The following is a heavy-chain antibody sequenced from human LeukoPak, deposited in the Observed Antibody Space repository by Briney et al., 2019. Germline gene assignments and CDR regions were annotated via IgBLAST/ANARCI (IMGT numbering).Heavy chain of an antibody. CDR2: IYSGGST. CDR3: ARDIRYPYGMDV. V-gene: IGHV3-66*01. CDR1: GFTVSSNY. Sequence: GGSLRLSCAASGFTVSSNYMSWVRQAPGKGLGWVSVIYSGGSTYYADSVKGRFTISRDNSKNTLYLQMDSLIAEDTAVYYCARDIRYPYGMDVWGQGTTVTVSS. J-gene: IGHJ6*02. D-gene: IGHD1-1*01.